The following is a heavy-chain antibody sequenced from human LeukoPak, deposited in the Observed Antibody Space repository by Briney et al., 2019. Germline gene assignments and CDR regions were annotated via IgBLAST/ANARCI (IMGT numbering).Heavy chain of an antibody. Sequence: GGSLRLSCAASGFTFDEYAMHWVRQAPGKGLEGVSLISWDGGSTYYADSVKGRFTISRDNSRNSLYLQMNGLRAEDTALYYCAKDARNYFDYWGQGTLVAVSS. CDR1: GFTFDEYA. J-gene: IGHJ4*02. CDR3: AKDARNYFDY. CDR2: ISWDGGST. V-gene: IGHV3-43D*03.